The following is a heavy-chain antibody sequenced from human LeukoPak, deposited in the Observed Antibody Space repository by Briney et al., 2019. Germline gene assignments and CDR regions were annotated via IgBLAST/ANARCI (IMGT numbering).Heavy chain of an antibody. CDR3: AKDEWIQLWGNYYYYMDV. CDR1: GFTFSSYW. D-gene: IGHD5-18*01. Sequence: GGSLRLSCAASGFTFSSYWMHWVRQAPGKGLVWVSRINSDGSSTSYADSVKGRFTISRDNSKNTLYLQMNSLRAEDTAAYYCAKDEWIQLWGNYYYYMDVWGKGTTVTVSS. CDR2: INSDGSST. V-gene: IGHV3-74*01. J-gene: IGHJ6*03.